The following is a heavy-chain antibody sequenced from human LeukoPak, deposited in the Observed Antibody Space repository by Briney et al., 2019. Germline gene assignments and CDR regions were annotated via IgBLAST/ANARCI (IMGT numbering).Heavy chain of an antibody. D-gene: IGHD5-12*01. Sequence: GGSLRLSCAASGFTFSSYAMSWVRQAPGKGLEWVSSISSSSSYIYYADSVKGRFTISRDNAKNSLYLQMNSLRAEDTAVYYCARDQRGYSGYEIDYWGQGTLVTVSS. V-gene: IGHV3-21*01. CDR3: ARDQRGYSGYEIDY. J-gene: IGHJ4*02. CDR2: ISSSSSYI. CDR1: GFTFSSYA.